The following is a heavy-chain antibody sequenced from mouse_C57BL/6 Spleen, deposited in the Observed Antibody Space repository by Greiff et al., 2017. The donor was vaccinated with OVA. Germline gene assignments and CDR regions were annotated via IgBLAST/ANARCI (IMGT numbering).Heavy chain of an antibody. CDR3: ARGSSSWFAY. CDR1: GFTFSDYG. Sequence: EVKLVESGGGLVKPGGFLKLSCAASGFTFSDYGMHWVRQAPEKGLEWVAYISSGSSTIYYADTVKGRFTISRDNAKNTLFLQMTSLRSEDTAMYYCARGSSSWFAYWGQGTLVTVSA. CDR2: ISSGSSTI. D-gene: IGHD1-1*01. J-gene: IGHJ3*01. V-gene: IGHV5-17*01.